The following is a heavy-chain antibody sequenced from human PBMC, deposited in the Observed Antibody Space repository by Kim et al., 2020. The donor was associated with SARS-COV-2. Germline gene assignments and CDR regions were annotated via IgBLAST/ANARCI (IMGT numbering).Heavy chain of an antibody. J-gene: IGHJ5*02. V-gene: IGHV3-33*08. CDR1: GFTFSSYG. D-gene: IGHD2-2*01. Sequence: GGSLRLSCAASGFTFSSYGMHWVRQAPGKGLEWVAVIWYDGSNKYYADSVKGRFTISRDNSKNTLYLQMNSLRAEDTAVYYCARGPCSSTSCLPFDPWGQGTLVTVSS. CDR3: ARGPCSSTSCLPFDP. CDR2: IWYDGSNK.